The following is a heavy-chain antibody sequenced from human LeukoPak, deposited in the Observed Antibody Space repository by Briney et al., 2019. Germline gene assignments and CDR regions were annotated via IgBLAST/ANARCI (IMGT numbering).Heavy chain of an antibody. Sequence: SETLSLTCTVSGGSISNNNYYWGWIRQPPGKGLEWIGSIYYSGSTSYNPSLKSRVTISVDTSKNHFSLKLSSVTAADTAVYYCARLGPGIAAAGIGSYYYYYYMDVWGKGTTVTISS. J-gene: IGHJ6*03. V-gene: IGHV4-39*07. CDR1: GGSISNNNYY. CDR3: ARLGPGIAAAGIGSYYYYYYMDV. CDR2: IYYSGST. D-gene: IGHD6-13*01.